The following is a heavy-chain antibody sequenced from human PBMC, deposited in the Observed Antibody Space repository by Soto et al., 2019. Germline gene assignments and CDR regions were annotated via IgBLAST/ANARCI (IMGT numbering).Heavy chain of an antibody. J-gene: IGHJ3*02. V-gene: IGHV4-31*03. CDR1: GGSISSGGYY. CDR2: IYYSGST. Sequence: SETLSLTCTVSGGSISSGGYYWSWIRQHPGKGLEWIGYIYYSGSTYYNPSLKSRVTISVDTSKNQFSLKLSSVTAADTAVYYCAREDARRVDAFDIWGQGTMVTVSS. D-gene: IGHD2-2*01. CDR3: AREDARRVDAFDI.